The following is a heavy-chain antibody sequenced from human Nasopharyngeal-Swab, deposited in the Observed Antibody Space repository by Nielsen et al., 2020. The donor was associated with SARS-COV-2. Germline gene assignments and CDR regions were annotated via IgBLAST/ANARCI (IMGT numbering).Heavy chain of an antibody. CDR1: GYTFTSYY. J-gene: IGHJ2*01. Sequence: ASVKVSCKASGYTFTSYYMHWVRQAPGQGLEWMGIINPSGGSTSYAQKFQGRVTMTRDTSTSTVYMELSSLGSEDTAVYYCARDLYSSGWYRTNWYFDLWGRGTLVTVSS. V-gene: IGHV1-46*01. CDR3: ARDLYSSGWYRTNWYFDL. D-gene: IGHD6-19*01. CDR2: INPSGGST.